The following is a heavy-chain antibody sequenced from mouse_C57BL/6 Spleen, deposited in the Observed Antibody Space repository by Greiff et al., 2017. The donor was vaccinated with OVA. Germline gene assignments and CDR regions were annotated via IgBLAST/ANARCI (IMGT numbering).Heavy chain of an antibody. J-gene: IGHJ2*01. V-gene: IGHV5-6*02. CDR3: ARQPPDY. Sequence: EVKLVESGGDLVKPGGSLKLSCAASGFTFSSYGMSWVRQTPDKRLEWVATISSGGSYTYYPDSVKGRFTISRDNAKNTLYLQMSSLKSEDTAMYYCARQPPDYWGQGTTLTVSS. CDR1: GFTFSSYG. CDR2: ISSGGSYT.